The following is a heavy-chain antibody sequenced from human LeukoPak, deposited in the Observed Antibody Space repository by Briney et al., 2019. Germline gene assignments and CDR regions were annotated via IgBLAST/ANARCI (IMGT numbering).Heavy chain of an antibody. Sequence: GGSLRLSCAASGFTFSSYAMHWVREAPGKGLEWVAVISYDGSNKYYADSVKGRFTISRDSSKNTLYLQMNSLRAEDTAVYYCASHYDTSGYHYFDFRGQGTLVTASS. D-gene: IGHD3-22*01. CDR3: ASHYDTSGYHYFDF. J-gene: IGHJ4*02. V-gene: IGHV3-30-3*01. CDR1: GFTFSSYA. CDR2: ISYDGSNK.